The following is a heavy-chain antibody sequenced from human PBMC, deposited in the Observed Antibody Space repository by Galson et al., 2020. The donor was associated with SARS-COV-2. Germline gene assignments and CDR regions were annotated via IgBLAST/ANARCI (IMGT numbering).Heavy chain of an antibody. CDR1: GFTFSHYY. CDR3: ARDRAEWQLLGALDV. D-gene: IGHD3-3*01. J-gene: IGHJ3*01. Sequence: GESLKISCAASGFTFSHYYIHWVRQVPGKGLVWVARVNGDGSNTIYADSVKGRFTFSRDNAKNTLYLQMNDLRAEDTGLYYCARDRAEWQLLGALDVWGRGTLVTVSS. V-gene: IGHV3-74*01. CDR2: VNGDGSNT.